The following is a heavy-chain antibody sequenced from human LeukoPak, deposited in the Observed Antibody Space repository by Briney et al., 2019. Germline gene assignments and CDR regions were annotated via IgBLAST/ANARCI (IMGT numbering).Heavy chain of an antibody. V-gene: IGHV3-7*01. J-gene: IGHJ6*02. Sequence: GGSLRLSCAASGFTFSSYWMSRVRQAPGKGLEWVANIKQDGSEKYYVDSVKGRFTISRDNAKNSLYLQMNSLRAEDTAVYYCARDCSSTSWFRNYYYYGMDVWGQGTTVTVSS. CDR2: IKQDGSEK. CDR1: GFTFSSYW. CDR3: ARDCSSTSWFRNYYYYGMDV. D-gene: IGHD2-2*01.